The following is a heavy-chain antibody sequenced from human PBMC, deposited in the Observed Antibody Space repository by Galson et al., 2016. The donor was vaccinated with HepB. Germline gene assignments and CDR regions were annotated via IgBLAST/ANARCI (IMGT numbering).Heavy chain of an antibody. D-gene: IGHD5-24*01. CDR2: TDSASRYI. V-gene: IGHV3-21*01. J-gene: IGHJ4*02. Sequence: SLRLSCAASGFTFSTYSMNWVRQAPGKGLEWISSTDSASRYIYYADSVRGRFTISRDNAQNSLYLQMNSLKAEDTAVYYCASGLRDGSLLLSYWGQGTLVTVSS. CDR3: ASGLRDGSLLLSY. CDR1: GFTFSTYS.